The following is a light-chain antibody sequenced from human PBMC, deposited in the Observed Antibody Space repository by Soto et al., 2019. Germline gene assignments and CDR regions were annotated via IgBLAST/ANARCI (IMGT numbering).Light chain of an antibody. CDR2: GAS. CDR1: QSVSSSY. J-gene: IGKJ4*01. Sequence: ILLRQSPGTLSLSPGERATLSCRASQSVSSSYLAWYQQKPGQAPRPLIYGASSRATGIPDRFSGSGSGTDFTLTISRLEPEDFAVYYCQQYGSSPLTFGGGTK. V-gene: IGKV3-20*01. CDR3: QQYGSSPLT.